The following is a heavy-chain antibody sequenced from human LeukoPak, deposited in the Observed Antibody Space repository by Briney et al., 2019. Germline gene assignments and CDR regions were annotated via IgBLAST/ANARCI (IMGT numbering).Heavy chain of an antibody. D-gene: IGHD5-18*01. J-gene: IGHJ3*02. Sequence: SETLSLTCTVSGGSITTYYWNWIRQPPGKGLEWIGEIYHSGSTNYNPSLKSRVTISVDTSKNQFSLKLSSVTAADTAVYYCARGRGYSYGLNAFDIWGQGTMVTVSS. CDR3: ARGRGYSYGLNAFDI. V-gene: IGHV4-4*08. CDR2: IYHSGST. CDR1: GGSITTYY.